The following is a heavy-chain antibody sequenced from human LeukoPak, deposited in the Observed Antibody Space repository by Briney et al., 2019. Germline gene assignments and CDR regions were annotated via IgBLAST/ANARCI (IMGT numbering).Heavy chain of an antibody. CDR3: AKDGPRSILEALYYFDY. Sequence: PGGSLRLSCAVSGFTFSSYSMNWVRQAPGKGLEWVSYISSSSSTIYYADSVKGRFTISRDNAKNSLYLQMNSLRAEDTAVYYCAKDGPRSILEALYYFDYWGQGTLVTVSS. J-gene: IGHJ4*02. CDR2: ISSSSSTI. V-gene: IGHV3-48*01. CDR1: GFTFSSYS. D-gene: IGHD5-24*01.